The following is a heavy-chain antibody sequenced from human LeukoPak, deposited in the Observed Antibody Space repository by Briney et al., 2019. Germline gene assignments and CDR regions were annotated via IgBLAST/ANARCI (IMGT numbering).Heavy chain of an antibody. J-gene: IGHJ4*02. CDR3: AKSLMVYAPVGGY. CDR2: ISGSGGST. CDR1: GFAFSTYA. Sequence: PGGSLRLSCAGSGFAFSTYAMSWVRQAPGKGLEWVSAISGSGGSTYYADSVKGRFTISRDNSKNTLYLQMNSLRAEDTAVYYCAKSLMVYAPVGGYWGQGTLVTVSS. V-gene: IGHV3-23*01. D-gene: IGHD2-8*01.